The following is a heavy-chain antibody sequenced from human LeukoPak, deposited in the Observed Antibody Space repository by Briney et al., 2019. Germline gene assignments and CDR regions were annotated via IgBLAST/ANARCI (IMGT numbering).Heavy chain of an antibody. V-gene: IGHV7-4-1*02. J-gene: IGHJ5*02. CDR1: GYTFTAYA. Sequence: ASVKVSFKASGYTFTAYAMIWVRQAPGQGLEWMGWINTNTGNPTYAQGFTGRFVFSLDTSVSTAYLQISSLKAEDTAVYYCARVLRATVLLWFGELSPWGQGTLVTVSS. CDR2: INTNTGNP. D-gene: IGHD3-10*01. CDR3: ARVLRATVLLWFGELSP.